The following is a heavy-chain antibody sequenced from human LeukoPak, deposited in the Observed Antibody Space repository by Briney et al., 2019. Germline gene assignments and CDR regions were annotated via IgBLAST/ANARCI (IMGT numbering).Heavy chain of an antibody. CDR3: ARESWDYPIGY. D-gene: IGHD3-16*01. J-gene: IGHJ4*02. V-gene: IGHV3-9*01. CDR1: GFTFDDYA. CDR2: ISWNSGSI. Sequence: GGSLRLSCAASGFTFDDYAMHWVRQAPGKGLEWVSGISWNSGSIGYADSVKGRFTISRDNAKNSLYLQMNSLRAEDTAVYYCARESWDYPIGYWGQGTLVTVSS.